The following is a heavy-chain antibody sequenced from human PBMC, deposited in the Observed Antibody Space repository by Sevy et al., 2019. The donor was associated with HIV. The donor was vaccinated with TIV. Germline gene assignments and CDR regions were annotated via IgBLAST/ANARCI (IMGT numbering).Heavy chain of an antibody. CDR1: GFTFSNYA. CDR2: FSFGCGKI. Sequence: GGSLRLSCAASGFTFSNYAMSWVRHAPGKGLEWVSTFSFGCGKINYADSVKGRFTISRDNSKNTLYLQMNSLRAEDTALYYRAGEGCSKPHEYRGQGTLVTVSS. CDR3: AGEGCSKPHEY. D-gene: IGHD2-2*01. V-gene: IGHV3-23*01. J-gene: IGHJ4*02.